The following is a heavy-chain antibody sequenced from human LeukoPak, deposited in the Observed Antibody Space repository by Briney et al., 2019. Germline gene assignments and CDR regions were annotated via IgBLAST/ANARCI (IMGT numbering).Heavy chain of an antibody. CDR2: INPNSGDT. J-gene: IGHJ3*01. CDR3: ASKGDGSCSSSRCQGAFDF. D-gene: IGHD2-2*01. Sequence: GASVKVSCKPSGYTFTAYYMHLVRQAPGQGLEWMGWINPNSGDTKYAENFQDRVTMTRDTSVSTAYMELSSLTSDDTAVYYCASKGDGSCSSSRCQGAFDFWGRGSMVTVSS. CDR1: GYTFTAYY. V-gene: IGHV1-2*02.